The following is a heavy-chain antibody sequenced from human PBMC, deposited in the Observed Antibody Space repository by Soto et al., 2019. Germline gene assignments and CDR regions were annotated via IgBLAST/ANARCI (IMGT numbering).Heavy chain of an antibody. J-gene: IGHJ4*02. V-gene: IGHV3-23*01. CDR3: AKGTSGWYERFDY. D-gene: IGHD6-19*01. Sequence: EVQLLESGGGLVQPGGSLRLSCAASGFTFSSYAMSWVRQAPGKGLEWVSAISGSGGSTYYAYYVKGRFTISRDNSKNTLYLQMNSLRAEDTAVYYCAKGTSGWYERFDYWGQGTLVTVSS. CDR1: GFTFSSYA. CDR2: ISGSGGST.